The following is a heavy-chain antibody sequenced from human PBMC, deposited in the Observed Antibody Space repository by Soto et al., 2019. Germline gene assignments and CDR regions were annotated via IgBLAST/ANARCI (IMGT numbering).Heavy chain of an antibody. CDR2: ISWNSGSI. D-gene: IGHD6-6*01. CDR1: GFTFDDYA. V-gene: IGHV3-9*01. Sequence: GGSLRLSCAASGFTFDDYAMHWVRQAPGKGLEWVSGISWNSGSIGYADSVKGRFTISRDNAKNSLYLQMNSLRAEDTALYYCAKDKTRIAARLFDYWGQGTLVTVSS. CDR3: AKDKTRIAARLFDY. J-gene: IGHJ4*02.